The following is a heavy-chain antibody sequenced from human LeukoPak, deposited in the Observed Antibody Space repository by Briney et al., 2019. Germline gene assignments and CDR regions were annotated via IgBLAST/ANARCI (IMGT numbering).Heavy chain of an antibody. CDR1: GDTSDTCA. V-gene: IGHV1-69*05. D-gene: IGHD1-20*01. CDR2: FIPVFRTA. J-gene: IGHJ3*02. CDR3: VRDKGLTGDSCAFDI. Sequence: SVKVSCKASGDTSDTCAISWVRQAPGQGLEWMGGFIPVFRTANYARKFQDRVTITMDESTNTDYMEMSSLRSEDTAVYYCVRDKGLTGDSCAFDIWGQGTMVTVSS.